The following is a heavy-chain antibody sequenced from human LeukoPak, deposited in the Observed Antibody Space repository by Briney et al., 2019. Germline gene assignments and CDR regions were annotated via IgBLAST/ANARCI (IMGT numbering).Heavy chain of an antibody. CDR3: ARGRMGSLNGYYYYMDV. CDR1: GGSISSSNW. D-gene: IGHD1-26*01. V-gene: IGHV4-4*02. J-gene: IGHJ6*03. CDR2: IYHSGST. Sequence: PSETLSLTCAVSGGSISSSNWWSWVRQPPGKGLEWIGEIYHSGSTNYNPSLKSRVTISVDTSKNQFSLKLSSVTAADTAVYYCARGRMGSLNGYYYYMDVWGKGTTVTISS.